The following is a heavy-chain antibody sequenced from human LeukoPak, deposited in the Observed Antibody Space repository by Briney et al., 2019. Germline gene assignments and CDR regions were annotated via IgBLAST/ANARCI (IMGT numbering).Heavy chain of an antibody. V-gene: IGHV4-59*08. CDR3: ARRRSGSSSEFDP. Sequence: PSETLSLTCTVSGGSISSDYWTWIRQPPGKGLEWIGHIYYSGSTNYNPSLRSRVTISVDTSKNQFSLKLTSVTAADTAVYYCARRRSGSSSEFDPWGQGTLVTVSS. D-gene: IGHD6-6*01. CDR1: GGSISSDY. CDR2: IYYSGST. J-gene: IGHJ5*02.